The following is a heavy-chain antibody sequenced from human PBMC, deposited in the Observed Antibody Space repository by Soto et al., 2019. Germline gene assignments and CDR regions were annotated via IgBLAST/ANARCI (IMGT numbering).Heavy chain of an antibody. CDR1: GFTFSSYA. J-gene: IGHJ6*02. D-gene: IGHD1-7*01. Sequence: GGSLRLSCAASGFTFSSYAMSWVRQAPGKGLEWVSAISGRGGSTYYADSVKGRFTISRDNSKNTQYLQMNSLRAEDTAVYYCAKNQLSTPGTSYYYYYYGMDVWGQGTTVTVSS. CDR3: AKNQLSTPGTSYYYYYYGMDV. V-gene: IGHV3-23*01. CDR2: ISGRGGST.